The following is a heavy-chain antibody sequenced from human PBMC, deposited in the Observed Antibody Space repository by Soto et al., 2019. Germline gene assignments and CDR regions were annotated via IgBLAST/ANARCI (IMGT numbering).Heavy chain of an antibody. Sequence: QVPLVQSGAEVKKPGASVKVSCKASGYTFTDNYIHWVRQAPGHGLEWMGWINPNTGGTNYAQKFQGRVTMTRDTSITTAYMELSRLRSDDTAVYYCARDFSSSADGFDYWGQGTLVTVSS. CDR3: ARDFSSSADGFDY. CDR1: GYTFTDNY. D-gene: IGHD6-6*01. J-gene: IGHJ4*02. V-gene: IGHV1-2*02. CDR2: INPNTGGT.